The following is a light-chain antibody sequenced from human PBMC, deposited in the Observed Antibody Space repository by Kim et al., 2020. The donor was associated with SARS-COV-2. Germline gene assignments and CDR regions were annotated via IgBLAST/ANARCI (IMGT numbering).Light chain of an antibody. J-gene: IGKJ1*01. CDR2: GAS. Sequence: LSPGERATLSCRASQSVSSSYLAWYQQKPGQAPRLLICGASSRATGIPDRFSGSGSGTVFTLTISRLEPEDFAVYYCQQYGSSPRTFGQGTKLEI. CDR1: QSVSSSY. V-gene: IGKV3-20*01. CDR3: QQYGSSPRT.